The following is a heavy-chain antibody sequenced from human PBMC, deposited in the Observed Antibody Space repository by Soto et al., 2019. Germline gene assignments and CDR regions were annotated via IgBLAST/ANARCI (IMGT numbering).Heavy chain of an antibody. CDR1: GGSISSSSYY. Sequence: QLQLQESGPGLVKPSETLSLTCTVSGGSISSSSYYWGWIRQPPGKGLEWIGSIYYSGSTYYNPSLKSRVTISVDTSKNQFSLKLSSVTAADTAVYYCARHGAVAGTNYWGQGTLVTVSS. D-gene: IGHD6-19*01. CDR2: IYYSGST. V-gene: IGHV4-39*01. J-gene: IGHJ4*02. CDR3: ARHGAVAGTNY.